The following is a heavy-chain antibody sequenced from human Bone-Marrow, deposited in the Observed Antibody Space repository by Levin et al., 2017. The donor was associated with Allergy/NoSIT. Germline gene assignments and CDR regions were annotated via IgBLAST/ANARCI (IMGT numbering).Heavy chain of an antibody. V-gene: IGHV4-59*01. J-gene: IGHJ2*01. CDR1: GGSISSYY. Sequence: SETLSLTCTVSGGSISSYYWSWIRQPPGKGLEWIGYIYYSGSTNYNPSLKSRVTISVDTSKNQFSLKLSSVTAADTAVYYCARGGIAVAGIGSYWYFDLWGRGTLVTVSS. D-gene: IGHD6-19*01. CDR3: ARGGIAVAGIGSYWYFDL. CDR2: IYYSGST.